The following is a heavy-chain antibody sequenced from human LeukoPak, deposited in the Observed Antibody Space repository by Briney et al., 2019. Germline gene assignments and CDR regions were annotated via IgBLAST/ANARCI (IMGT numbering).Heavy chain of an antibody. Sequence: ASVKVSCKASGYTFTGYYMHWVRQAPGQGLEWMGWINPNRGGTNFAQKFQGRVTMTRDTSIAAAYMELSRLRSDDTAVYYCARGAESSYGSGLGWFDPWGQGTLVTVSS. CDR1: GYTFTGYY. CDR3: ARGAESSYGSGLGWFDP. V-gene: IGHV1-2*02. J-gene: IGHJ5*02. D-gene: IGHD3-10*01. CDR2: INPNRGGT.